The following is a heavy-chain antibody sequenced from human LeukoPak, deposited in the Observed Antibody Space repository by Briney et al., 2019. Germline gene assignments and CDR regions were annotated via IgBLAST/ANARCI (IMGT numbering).Heavy chain of an antibody. CDR2: INHSGST. D-gene: IGHD5-24*01. J-gene: IGHJ4*02. CDR1: GGSFSGYY. CDR3: AREMPGEMASPFDY. V-gene: IGHV4-34*01. Sequence: SETLSLTCAVYGGSFSGYYWSWIRQPPGKGLEWIGEINHSGSTNYNPSLKSRVTISVDTSKNQFSLKLSSVTAADTAVYYCAREMPGEMASPFDYWGQGTLVTVSS.